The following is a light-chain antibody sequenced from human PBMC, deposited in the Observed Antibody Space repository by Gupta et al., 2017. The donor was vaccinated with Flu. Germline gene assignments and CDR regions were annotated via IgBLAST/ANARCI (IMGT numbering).Light chain of an antibody. V-gene: IGLV3-1*01. Sequence: SYELTQLPSMSVSPGQTASITCSGDKVGNNYVCWYQKKAGQAPVLVIYEDTKRSSGIPERFSGSNSGNTTTLTISRTQIKDEADYYCQAWDNGNVVFGGGTKLTVL. CDR1: KVGNNY. CDR2: EDT. J-gene: IGLJ3*02. CDR3: QAWDNGNVV.